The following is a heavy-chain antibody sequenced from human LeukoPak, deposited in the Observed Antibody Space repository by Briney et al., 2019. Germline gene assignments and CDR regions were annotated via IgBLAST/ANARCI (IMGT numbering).Heavy chain of an antibody. Sequence: GGSLRLSCAASGFTFSSYGMHWVRQAPGKGLEWVAVISYDGSNKYYADSVKGRFTISRDNSKNTLYLQMNSLRAEDTAVYYCAKDQNPLIAAVPYHWGQGTLVTVSS. D-gene: IGHD6-13*01. CDR3: AKDQNPLIAAVPYH. J-gene: IGHJ5*02. V-gene: IGHV3-30*18. CDR1: GFTFSSYG. CDR2: ISYDGSNK.